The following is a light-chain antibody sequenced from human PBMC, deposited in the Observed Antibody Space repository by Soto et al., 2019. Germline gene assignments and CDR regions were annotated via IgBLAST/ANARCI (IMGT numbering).Light chain of an antibody. CDR3: SSYTGRNNFVV. Sequence: QSALTQPASVSASAGQSITISCTVTSSDSDAYKYVSWYQQVPGKAPKVLIYEVSHRPSGVSHRFSGSKSGKTASLTISEVQAEDEANYYCSSYTGRNNFVVFGGGTKLTVL. J-gene: IGLJ2*01. CDR2: EVS. CDR1: SSDSDAYKY. V-gene: IGLV2-14*01.